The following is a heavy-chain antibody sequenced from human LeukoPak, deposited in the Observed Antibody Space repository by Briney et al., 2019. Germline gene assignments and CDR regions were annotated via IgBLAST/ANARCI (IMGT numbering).Heavy chain of an antibody. CDR1: GYSFTSYW. Sequence: GESLKISCKGSGYSFTSYWIGWVRQMPGKGLEWMGIIYPGDSDTRYSPSFQGQVTISADKSISTAYLQWSSLKASDTAMYYCARTDYDFWSGYFGYSDYWGQGTLVTVSS. J-gene: IGHJ4*02. D-gene: IGHD3-3*01. V-gene: IGHV5-51*01. CDR2: IYPGDSDT. CDR3: ARTDYDFWSGYFGYSDY.